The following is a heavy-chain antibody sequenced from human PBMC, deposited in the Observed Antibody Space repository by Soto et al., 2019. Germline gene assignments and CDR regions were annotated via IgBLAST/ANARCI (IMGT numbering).Heavy chain of an antibody. CDR3: ARDIAAAGTPYYYYGMDV. CDR2: INAGNGNT. J-gene: IGHJ6*02. CDR1: GYTFTSYA. D-gene: IGHD6-13*01. V-gene: IGHV1-3*01. Sequence: VASVKVSCKASGYTFTSYAMHWVRQAPGQRLEWMGWINAGNGNTKYSQKFQGRVTITRDTSASTAYMELSSLRSEDTAVYYCARDIAAAGTPYYYYGMDVWGQGTTVTVSS.